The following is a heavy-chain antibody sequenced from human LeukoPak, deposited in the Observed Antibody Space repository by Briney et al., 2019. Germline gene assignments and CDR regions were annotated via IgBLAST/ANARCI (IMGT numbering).Heavy chain of an antibody. CDR2: ISGSGGST. Sequence: GGSLRLSCAASGFTFSSYAMSWVRQAPGKGPEWVSAISGSGGSTYYADSVKGRFTISRDNSKNTLYLQMNSLRAEDTAVYYCAKDNFPVVAASNWFDPWGQGTLVTVSS. V-gene: IGHV3-23*01. CDR3: AKDNFPVVAASNWFDP. D-gene: IGHD2-15*01. CDR1: GFTFSSYA. J-gene: IGHJ5*02.